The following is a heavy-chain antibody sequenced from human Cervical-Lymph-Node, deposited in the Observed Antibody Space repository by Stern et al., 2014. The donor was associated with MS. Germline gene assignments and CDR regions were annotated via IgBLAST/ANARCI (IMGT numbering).Heavy chain of an antibody. CDR1: GYIFTDYY. D-gene: IGHD6-6*01. V-gene: IGHV1-2*02. J-gene: IGHJ5*02. Sequence: VHLVESGAEVEKPGASVKVSCKASGYIFTDYYLHWVRQAPGPGLEWMGRINPKSGGTSYAQSFQGRVTLTRDTSITTAYMDLSRLTSDDTAVYYCTRALRIADRPSPGGHWFDPWGQGTLVIVSS. CDR3: TRALRIADRPSPGGHWFDP. CDR2: INPKSGGT.